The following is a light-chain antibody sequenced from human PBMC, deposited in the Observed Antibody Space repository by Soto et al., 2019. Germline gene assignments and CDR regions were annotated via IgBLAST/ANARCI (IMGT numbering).Light chain of an antibody. V-gene: IGLV1-47*01. Sequence: QSALTQPPSASGTPGQRVTISCSGSTPNIGTHYVSWYRHLPGTAPKLLIHRNDQRPSGVPDRISASRSGTSASLAISGLRSEDEGDYYCAAWDDTLSGYVFGGGTQLTVL. J-gene: IGLJ7*01. CDR1: TPNIGTHY. CDR3: AAWDDTLSGYV. CDR2: RND.